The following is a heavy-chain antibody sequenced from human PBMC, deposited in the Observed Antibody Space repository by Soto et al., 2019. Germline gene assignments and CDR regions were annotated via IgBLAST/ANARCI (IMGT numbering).Heavy chain of an antibody. V-gene: IGHV3-30*18. CDR2: ISYDGSYK. J-gene: IGHJ6*02. CDR3: AKDRGPGDDYYYGMDV. CDR1: GFTFSSYG. Sequence: PGGSLRLSCAASGFTFSSYGMHWVRQAPGKGLEWEAVISYDGSYKDYADSVKGRFTISRDNSKNTLYLQMNSLRPEDTAVYYCAKDRGPGDDYYYGMDVWGQGTTVTVSS.